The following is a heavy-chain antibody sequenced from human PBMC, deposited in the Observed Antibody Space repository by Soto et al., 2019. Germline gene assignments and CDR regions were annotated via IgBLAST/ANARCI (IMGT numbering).Heavy chain of an antibody. Sequence: GGSLRLSCAASGFTFSSYAMHWVRQAPGKGLEWVAVISYDGSNKYYADSVKGRFTISRDNSKNTLYLQMNSLRAESTAVYYRARALDFWSAYFDYWGRGSLVPVSS. CDR3: ARALDFWSAYFDY. CDR2: ISYDGSNK. V-gene: IGHV3-30-3*01. CDR1: GFTFSSYA. J-gene: IGHJ4*02. D-gene: IGHD3-3*01.